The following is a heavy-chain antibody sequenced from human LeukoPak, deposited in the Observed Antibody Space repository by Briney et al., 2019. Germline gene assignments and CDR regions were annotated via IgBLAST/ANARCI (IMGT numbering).Heavy chain of an antibody. CDR2: ISSSSSDI. J-gene: IGHJ4*02. V-gene: IGHV3-21*01. CDR1: GFTFSSYS. Sequence: GGSRSLSCAPSGFTFSSYSMNWVRQAPGKGLEWVSSISSSSSDIYYVDRMMGRSTISRDNAKNSLYLQMNSLRAEDTAVYYCARESCSSISCYYDYWGQGTLVTVSS. D-gene: IGHD2-2*01. CDR3: ARESCSSISCYYDY.